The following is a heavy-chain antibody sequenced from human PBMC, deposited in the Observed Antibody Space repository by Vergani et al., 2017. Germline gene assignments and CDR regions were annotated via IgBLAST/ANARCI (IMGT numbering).Heavy chain of an antibody. CDR1: GYTFTSYG. D-gene: IGHD5-24*01. Sequence: QVQLVPSGAEVKKPGASVKVSCKASGYTFTSYGISWVRQAPGQGLEWMGWISAYNGNTNYAQKLQGRVTMTTDTSTSTAYMELRSLRSDDTAVYYCAREKRRDGYNTPKCDYWGQGTLVTVSS. CDR2: ISAYNGNT. J-gene: IGHJ4*02. V-gene: IGHV1-18*01. CDR3: AREKRRDGYNTPKCDY.